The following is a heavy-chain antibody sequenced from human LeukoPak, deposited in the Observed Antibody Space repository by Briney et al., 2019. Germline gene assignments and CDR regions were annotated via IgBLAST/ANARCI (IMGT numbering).Heavy chain of an antibody. CDR2: IYSGGST. CDR3: ARSYAD. CDR1: GFTXXSNY. V-gene: IGHV3-53*01. J-gene: IGHJ4*02. Sequence: LRLSXXXSGFTXXSNYMSWVRQAPGKGLEWVSVIYSGGSTYYSDSVKGRFTISRDNSKNTLYLQMNSLRAEDTAVYYCARSYADWGQGTLVTVSS. D-gene: IGHD2-2*01.